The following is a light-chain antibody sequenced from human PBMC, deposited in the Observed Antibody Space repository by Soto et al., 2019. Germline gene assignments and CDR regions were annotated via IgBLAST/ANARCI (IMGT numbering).Light chain of an antibody. J-gene: IGKJ1*01. Sequence: DIQLTQSPSSLSSSVVDKVTITCRASQSIRSYLNWVQQKPGKAPKLLIYDASSLQTGVPSRFSGSGSGTDFSLTISSLQPEDCATYYCQPSYSTPPWTFGQWTKVESK. CDR3: QPSYSTPPWT. CDR2: DAS. V-gene: IGKV1-39*01. CDR1: QSIRSY.